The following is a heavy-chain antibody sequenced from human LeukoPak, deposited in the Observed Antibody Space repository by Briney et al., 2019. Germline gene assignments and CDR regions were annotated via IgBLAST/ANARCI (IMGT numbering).Heavy chain of an antibody. CDR2: ISSSGSTI. Sequence: PGGSLRLSCAASGFTFSSYEMNWVRQAPGKGLEWVSYISSSGSTIYYADSVKGRFTISRDNAKNSLYLQMNSLRAEDTAVYYCARPGITGTMGYGAFDIWGQGTRVTVSA. CDR1: GFTFSSYE. J-gene: IGHJ3*02. D-gene: IGHD1-7*01. CDR3: ARPGITGTMGYGAFDI. V-gene: IGHV3-48*03.